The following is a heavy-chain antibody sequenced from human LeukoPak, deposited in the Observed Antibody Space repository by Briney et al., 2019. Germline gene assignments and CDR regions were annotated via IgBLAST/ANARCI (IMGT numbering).Heavy chain of an antibody. V-gene: IGHV1-69*13. CDR1: GYTFTSYA. Sequence: SVKVSCKASGYTFTSYAMNWVRQAPGQGLEWMGGIIPIFGTANYAQKFQGRVTITADESTSTAYMELSSLRSEDTAVYYCARATVYYYGSGSYYRNLDYYYYMDVWGKGTTVTISS. D-gene: IGHD3-10*01. J-gene: IGHJ6*03. CDR2: IIPIFGTA. CDR3: ARATVYYYGSGSYYRNLDYYYYMDV.